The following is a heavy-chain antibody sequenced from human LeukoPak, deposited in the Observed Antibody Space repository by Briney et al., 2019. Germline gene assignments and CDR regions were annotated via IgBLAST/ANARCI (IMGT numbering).Heavy chain of an antibody. J-gene: IGHJ6*03. CDR3: AMPSIAARLGNGYYYMDV. CDR2: IIPIFGTA. CDR1: GGTFSSYA. Sequence: SVKVSCKASGGTFSSYAISWVRQAPGQRLEWMGGIIPIFGTANYAQKFQGRVTITTDESTSTAYMELSSLRSEDTAVYYCAMPSIAARLGNGYYYMDVWGKGTTVTVSS. D-gene: IGHD6-6*01. V-gene: IGHV1-69*05.